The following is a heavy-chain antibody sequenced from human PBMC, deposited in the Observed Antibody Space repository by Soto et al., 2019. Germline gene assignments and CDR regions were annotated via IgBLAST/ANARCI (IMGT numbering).Heavy chain of an antibody. Sequence: GESLNISCKGSVYSFTRYWIGWVRQMPCKGLEWMGIIYPGDSDTRYSPSVQCQVTISADKSISTAYLQWSSLKASDTAMYYCASTSGSYSPYYYYYGMDVWGQGTTVTVSS. CDR2: IYPGDSDT. CDR3: ASTSGSYSPYYYYYGMDV. D-gene: IGHD1-26*01. J-gene: IGHJ6*02. CDR1: VYSFTRYW. V-gene: IGHV5-51*01.